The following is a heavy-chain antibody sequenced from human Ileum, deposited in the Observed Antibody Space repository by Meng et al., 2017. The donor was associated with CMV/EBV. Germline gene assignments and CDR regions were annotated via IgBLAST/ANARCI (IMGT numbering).Heavy chain of an antibody. CDR2: VHHSGIT. CDR1: GGSFSDYY. J-gene: IGHJ4*02. CDR3: ATNSEDY. D-gene: IGHD4-23*01. V-gene: IGHV4-34*01. Sequence: HGQLPQWGAGLLKSSEALSLNCAVYGGSFSDYYWIWIRQSPGKGLEWIGEVHHSGITNYNPSLKSRVTISVDTSKNQFFLKLTSVTAADTGLYYCATNSEDYWGQGTLVTVSS.